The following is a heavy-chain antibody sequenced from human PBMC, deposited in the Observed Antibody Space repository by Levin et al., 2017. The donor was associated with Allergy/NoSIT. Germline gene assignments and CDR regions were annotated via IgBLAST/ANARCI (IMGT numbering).Heavy chain of an antibody. CDR3: ARGGSGSSHSDY. D-gene: IGHD3-10*01. J-gene: IGHJ4*02. Sequence: SQTLSLPCTVSGGSISSSSYYWGWIRQPPGKGLEWIGSIYYSGSTYYNPSLKSRVTISVDTSKNQFSLKLSSVTAADTAVYYCARGGSGSSHSDYWGQGTLVTVSS. CDR2: IYYSGST. V-gene: IGHV4-39*01. CDR1: GGSISSSSYY.